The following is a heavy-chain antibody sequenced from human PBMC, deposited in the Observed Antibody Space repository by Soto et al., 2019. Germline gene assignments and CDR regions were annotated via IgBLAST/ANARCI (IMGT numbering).Heavy chain of an antibody. Sequence: GGSLRLSCAASGFRFSNNGMHWVRQAPGKGLEWVAVISYDGSKKYYADSVKGRFTISRDNSKNTLYLQMNSLRVEDTAVYYCAKDRVESGLGEIDYWGQGTLVTVSS. CDR2: ISYDGSKK. CDR3: AKDRVESGLGEIDY. D-gene: IGHD3-16*01. V-gene: IGHV3-30*18. CDR1: GFRFSNNG. J-gene: IGHJ4*02.